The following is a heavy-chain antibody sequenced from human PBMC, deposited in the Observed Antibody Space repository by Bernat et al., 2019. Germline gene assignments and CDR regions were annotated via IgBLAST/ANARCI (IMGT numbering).Heavy chain of an antibody. Sequence: EVQLVESGGGLVQPGGSLRLSCAASGFAFSGYWMSWVRQAPGKGLEWVANIKQDGGEKDYVDSVKGRFTISRDNAKNALYLQMNSLRAEDTAVYYCAGRRGSSQFDYWGQGTLVTVSS. V-gene: IGHV3-7*01. D-gene: IGHD6-6*01. CDR1: GFAFSGYW. CDR3: AGRRGSSQFDY. J-gene: IGHJ4*02. CDR2: IKQDGGEK.